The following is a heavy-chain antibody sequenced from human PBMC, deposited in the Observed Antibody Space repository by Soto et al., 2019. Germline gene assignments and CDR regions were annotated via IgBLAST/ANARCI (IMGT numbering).Heavy chain of an antibody. Sequence: SETVSLTCTVSGASMSSHYWTWLRQSPGKGLEWIGYISYSGSTYYNPSHKSRVTISADTSRNQFSLKLSAVISADTAVYYCARADPDASVGYWGQGTLVTVSS. CDR1: GASMSSHY. J-gene: IGHJ4*02. D-gene: IGHD3-16*01. V-gene: IGHV4-59*11. CDR2: ISYSGST. CDR3: ARADPDASVGY.